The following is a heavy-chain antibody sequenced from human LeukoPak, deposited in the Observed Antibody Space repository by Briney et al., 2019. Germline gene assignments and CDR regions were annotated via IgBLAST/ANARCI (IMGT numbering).Heavy chain of an antibody. D-gene: IGHD3-22*01. V-gene: IGHV5-51*01. CDR1: GYIYTSYW. J-gene: IGHJ3*02. Sequence: GGSLKISCNSSGYIYTSYWIGWVRQMPGKGLEWMGIIYPGDSDTIYSPSFQGQVTISADKSISTAYLQWSSLKASDTAMYYCARHYDSSGYLMVDIWGQGTMVTVSS. CDR2: IYPGDSDT. CDR3: ARHYDSSGYLMVDI.